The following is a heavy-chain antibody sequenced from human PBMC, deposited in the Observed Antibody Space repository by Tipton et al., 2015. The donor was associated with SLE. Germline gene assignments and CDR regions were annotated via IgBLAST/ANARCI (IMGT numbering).Heavy chain of an antibody. V-gene: IGHV3-48*03. CDR3: AKPLPPSSGYGDAFDI. CDR1: GFTFSSYE. J-gene: IGHJ3*02. D-gene: IGHD3-22*01. CDR2: ISSSGSTI. Sequence: SLRLSCAASGFTFSSYEMNWVRQAPGKGLEWVSYISSSGSTIYYADSVKGRFTISRDNAKNSLYLQMNSLRAEDTAVYYCAKPLPPSSGYGDAFDIWGQGTMVTVSS.